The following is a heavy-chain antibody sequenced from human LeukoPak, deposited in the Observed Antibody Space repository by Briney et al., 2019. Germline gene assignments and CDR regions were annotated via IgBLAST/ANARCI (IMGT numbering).Heavy chain of an antibody. D-gene: IGHD6-13*01. J-gene: IGHJ1*01. CDR3: AREEVAAAGTFQH. CDR2: IRYDGSNK. CDR1: GFTFSSYS. V-gene: IGHV3-30*02. Sequence: GGSLRLSCAASGFTFSSYSMNWVRQAPGKGLEWVAFIRYDGSNKYYADSVKGRFTISRDNSKNTLYLQMNSLRAEDTAVYYCAREEVAAAGTFQHWGQGTLVTVSS.